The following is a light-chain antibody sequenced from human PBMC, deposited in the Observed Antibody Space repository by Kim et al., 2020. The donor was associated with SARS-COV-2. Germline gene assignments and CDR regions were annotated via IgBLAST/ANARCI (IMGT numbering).Light chain of an antibody. CDR3: QVWDSSTGV. J-gene: IGLJ2*01. V-gene: IGLV3-9*01. CDR1: NIGSKI. Sequence: SYELTQPLSVSVALGQTARITCGAYNIGSKIIHWYQQKPGQAPVLVISRESDRPSGIPERFSASKSGNTATLTISRAQAGDEADYYCQVWDSSTGVFGGGTKLTVL. CDR2: RES.